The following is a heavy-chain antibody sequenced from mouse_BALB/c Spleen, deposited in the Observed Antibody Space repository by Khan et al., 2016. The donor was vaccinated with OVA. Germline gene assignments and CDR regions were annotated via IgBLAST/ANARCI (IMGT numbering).Heavy chain of an antibody. Sequence: VELVESETELARPGASVKMSCKASGYTFTTYTIHWVKQRPGQGLEWIGYILPTNAYTNYNQKFKDRATLTADKSSSTSYMQLSSLTSEDSALYYCAREGAYYRSDGWFAYWGQGTLVTVSA. V-gene: IGHV1-4*01. CDR3: AREGAYYRSDGWFAY. J-gene: IGHJ3*01. CDR2: ILPTNAYT. CDR1: GYTFTTYT. D-gene: IGHD2-14*01.